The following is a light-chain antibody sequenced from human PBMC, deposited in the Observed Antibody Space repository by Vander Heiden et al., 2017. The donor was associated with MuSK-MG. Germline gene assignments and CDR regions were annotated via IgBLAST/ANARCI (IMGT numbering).Light chain of an antibody. V-gene: IGKV3-11*01. CDR1: QSVSSY. Sequence: EIVLTQSPATLSLSPGERATLSCRASQSVSSYLAWYQQKPGQAPRLLIFDASNRATGIPARFSGSGSGTDFTLTIGSLEPEDFAVYYCQQRSSCPNTFGQGTKMDIK. J-gene: IGKJ2*01. CDR2: DAS. CDR3: QQRSSCPNT.